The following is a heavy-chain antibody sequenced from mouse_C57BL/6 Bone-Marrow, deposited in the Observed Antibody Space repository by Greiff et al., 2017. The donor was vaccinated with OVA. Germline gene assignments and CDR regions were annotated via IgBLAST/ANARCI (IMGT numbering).Heavy chain of an antibody. Sequence: QVQLQQSGPGLVKPSQSLFLTCSITGFPITSGYYWIWIRQSPGKPLEWMGYITHSGETFYNPSLQSPISITRETSKNQFFLQLNSVTTEDTAMYYCAGDRTGDWYCDVWGTGTTVTVSS. V-gene: IGHV12-3*01. CDR2: ITHSGET. J-gene: IGHJ1*03. D-gene: IGHD1-1*02. CDR3: AGDRTGDWYCDV. CDR1: GFPITSGYY.